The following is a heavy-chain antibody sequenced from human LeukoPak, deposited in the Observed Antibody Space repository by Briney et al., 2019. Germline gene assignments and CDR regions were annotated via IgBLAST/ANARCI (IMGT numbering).Heavy chain of an antibody. CDR1: GFTVSSNY. V-gene: IGHV3-66*01. CDR3: ARDGRWLQLAPDAFDI. Sequence: GGSLRLSCAASGFTVSSNYMTWVRQAPGKGLEWVSLIYSGDSTYYADSVKGRFTMSRDNSKNTLYLQMNSQRVEDTAVYYCARDGRWLQLAPDAFDIWGQGTMVTVSS. D-gene: IGHD5-24*01. CDR2: IYSGDST. J-gene: IGHJ3*02.